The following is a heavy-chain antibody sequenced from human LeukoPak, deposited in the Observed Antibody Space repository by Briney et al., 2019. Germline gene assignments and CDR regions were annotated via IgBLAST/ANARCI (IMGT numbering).Heavy chain of an antibody. CDR3: ARVGWFIVDY. Sequence: GGSLRLSCAASGFTFSSYWMHWVRQAPGKGLVWVSHINSDGSSTSYADSVKGRFTISRDNAKNTLYLQMNSLRAEDTAVYYCARVGWFIVDYWGQGTLVSVSS. CDR1: GFTFSSYW. D-gene: IGHD3-10*01. CDR2: INSDGSST. V-gene: IGHV3-74*01. J-gene: IGHJ4*02.